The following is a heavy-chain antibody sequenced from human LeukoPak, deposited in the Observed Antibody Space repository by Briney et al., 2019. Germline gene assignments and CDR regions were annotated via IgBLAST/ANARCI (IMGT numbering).Heavy chain of an antibody. J-gene: IGHJ5*02. V-gene: IGHV3-48*04. D-gene: IGHD2-2*01. CDR3: ARAYCSTTSCNSELFDP. CDR1: GFSFSRFA. CDR2: ISSSSSTI. Sequence: GGSLRLSCAASGFSFSRFATHWVRQAPGKGLEWVSYISSSSSTIYYADSVKGRFTISRDNAKNTLSLQMNSLRVEDTAVYYCARAYCSTTSCNSELFDPWGQGTLVAVSS.